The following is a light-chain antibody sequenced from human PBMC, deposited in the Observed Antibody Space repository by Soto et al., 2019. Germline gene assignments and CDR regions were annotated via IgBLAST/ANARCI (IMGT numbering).Light chain of an antibody. CDR2: AAS. CDR1: QSVSSNY. V-gene: IGKV3-20*01. J-gene: IGKJ1*01. CDR3: QQYGSSPWT. Sequence: EIVLTQSPGTLSLSPGERATLSCRASQSVSSNYLGWYQQKPGQAPRLLIYAASSRATGIPDRFSGSGSGTDFTLTISRLEPEDFAVYFCQQYGSSPWTFGQGTK.